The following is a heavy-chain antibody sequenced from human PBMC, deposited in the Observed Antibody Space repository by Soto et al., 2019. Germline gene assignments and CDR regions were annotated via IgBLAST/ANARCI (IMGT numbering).Heavy chain of an antibody. CDR3: ARVASSIVVVPDYGMDV. V-gene: IGHV1-18*04. D-gene: IGHD2-15*01. J-gene: IGHJ6*02. Sequence: QVQLVQSGVEVKKPGASVKVSCKASGYTFISHGISWVRQAPGQGLEWMGWISGKNGNTNYAQKLQARVTLTTDTSTSTAYMELRSLRSDYTAVYYCARVASSIVVVPDYGMDVWGQGTTVTVSS. CDR1: GYTFISHG. CDR2: ISGKNGNT.